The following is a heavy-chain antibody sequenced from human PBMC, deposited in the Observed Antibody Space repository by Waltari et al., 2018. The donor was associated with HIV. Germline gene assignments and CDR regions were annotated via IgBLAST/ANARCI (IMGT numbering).Heavy chain of an antibody. V-gene: IGHV1-69*12. CDR3: ARDCSSTSCSSPPGMDV. Sequence: QVQLVQSGAEVKKPGSSVKVSCKASGGTFSSYAISWVRQAPGQGLEWMGGYLPICGTANYAKKFQGRVTITADESTSTAYMELSSLRSEDTAVYYCARDCSSTSCSSPPGMDVWGQGTTVTVSS. J-gene: IGHJ6*02. CDR1: GGTFSSYA. D-gene: IGHD2-2*01. CDR2: YLPICGTA.